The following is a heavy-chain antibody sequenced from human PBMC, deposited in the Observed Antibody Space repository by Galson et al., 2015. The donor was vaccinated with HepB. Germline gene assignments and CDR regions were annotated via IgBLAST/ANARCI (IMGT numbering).Heavy chain of an antibody. J-gene: IGHJ5*02. CDR1: GFTFSSYW. CDR3: ARPIIAAAENWFDP. Sequence: SLRLSCAASGFTFSSYWMSWVRQAPGKGLEWVANIKQDGSEKYYVDSVKGRFTISRDNAKNSLYLQMNSLRAEDTAVYYCARPIIAAAENWFDPWGQGTLVTVSS. D-gene: IGHD6-13*01. V-gene: IGHV3-7*03. CDR2: IKQDGSEK.